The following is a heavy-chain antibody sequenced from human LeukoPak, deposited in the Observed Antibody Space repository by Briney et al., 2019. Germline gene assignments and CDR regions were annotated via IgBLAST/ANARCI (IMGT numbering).Heavy chain of an antibody. CDR1: GFTFNNYA. Sequence: GGSLRLSCAASGFTFNNYAMSWVHQAPGKGLEWVSAISGSGDSTYYADSVKGRFTISRDNSKNTLNLHMNSLRAEDTAVYYCAKEVTVTKVSVTLMIDYWGQGTLVTVSS. CDR3: AKEVTVTKVSVTLMIDY. V-gene: IGHV3-23*01. J-gene: IGHJ4*02. CDR2: ISGSGDST. D-gene: IGHD4-11*01.